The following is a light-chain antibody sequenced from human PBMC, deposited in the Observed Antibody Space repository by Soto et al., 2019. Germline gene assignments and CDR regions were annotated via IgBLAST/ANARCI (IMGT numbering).Light chain of an antibody. J-gene: IGLJ2*01. CDR2: EGS. CDR1: SSDVGSYNL. V-gene: IGLV2-23*03. CDR3: CSYAGSSTFVV. Sequence: QSALTQPASVSGSPGQSITISCTGTSSDVGSYNLVSWYQPHPGKAPKLMIYEGSKRPSGVSNRFSGSKSGNTASLTISGLQAEEEADYYCCSYAGSSTFVVFGGGTKLTVL.